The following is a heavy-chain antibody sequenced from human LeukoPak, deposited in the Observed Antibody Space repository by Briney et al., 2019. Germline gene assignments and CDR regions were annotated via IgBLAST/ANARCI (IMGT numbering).Heavy chain of an antibody. J-gene: IGHJ4*02. V-gene: IGHV1-24*01. CDR3: ATLADITMIVVEYYFDY. D-gene: IGHD3-22*01. CDR2: FDPEDGET. CDR1: GGTFSSYA. Sequence: ASVKVSCKASGGTFSSYAISWVRQAPGKGLEWMGGFDPEDGETIYAQKFQGRVTMTEDTSTDTAYMELSSLRSEDTAVYYCATLADITMIVVEYYFDYWGQGTLVTVSS.